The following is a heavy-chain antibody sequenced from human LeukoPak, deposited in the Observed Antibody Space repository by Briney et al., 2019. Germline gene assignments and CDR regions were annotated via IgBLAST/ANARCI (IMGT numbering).Heavy chain of an antibody. CDR2: MNGGNGNT. CDR1: GYIFTDYA. V-gene: IGHV1-3*01. CDR3: ARGRGTSGSNSDFYYYYYMDV. Sequence: ASVTVSCKASGYIFTDYAIHWLRQAPGQRPEWMGWMNGGNGNTKYSQKFQGRITLIRDTSAATAYMELSSLRHDDLAVYYCARGRGTSGSNSDFYYYYYMDVWGKGTPVTVSS. J-gene: IGHJ6*03. D-gene: IGHD2-15*01.